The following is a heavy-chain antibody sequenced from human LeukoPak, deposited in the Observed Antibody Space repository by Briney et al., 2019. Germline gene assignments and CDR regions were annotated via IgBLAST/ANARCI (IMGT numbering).Heavy chain of an antibody. D-gene: IGHD3-9*01. V-gene: IGHV1-8*03. CDR2: MNPNSGNT. Sequence: GASVKVSCKASGYTFTSYGISWVRQATGQGLEWMGWMNPNSGNTGYAQKFQGRVTITRNTSISTAYMELSSLRSEDTAVYYCATSIVLRYFDWLLIDYWGQGTLVTVSS. J-gene: IGHJ4*02. CDR3: ATSIVLRYFDWLLIDY. CDR1: GYTFTSYG.